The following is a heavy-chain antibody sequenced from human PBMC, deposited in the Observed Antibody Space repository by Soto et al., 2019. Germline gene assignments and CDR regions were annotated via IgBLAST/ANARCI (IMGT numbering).Heavy chain of an antibody. CDR1: GFTFSSYG. CDR3: ARSSLLAGAFDI. CDR2: ISYDGSNK. D-gene: IGHD2-15*01. V-gene: IGHV3-30*03. J-gene: IGHJ3*02. Sequence: GGSLRLSCAASGFTFSSYGMHWVRQAPDKGLEWVAVISYDGSNKYYADSVKGRFTISRDNSKNTLYLQMNSLRAEDTAVYYCARSSLLAGAFDIWGQGTMVTVSS.